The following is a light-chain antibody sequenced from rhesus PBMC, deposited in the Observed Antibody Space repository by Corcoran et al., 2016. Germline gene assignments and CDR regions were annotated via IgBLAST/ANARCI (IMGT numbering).Light chain of an antibody. V-gene: IGKV1-69*01. Sequence: DIQMTQSPSSLSASVGDRVTITCRASQGISNWLAWYQQKPGKAPKLLIYRASNLETGVPSRFSGSGSGTDFTLTISSVQPEDIATYYCQQHDNSPLTFGGGTKVEIK. CDR1: QGISNW. CDR3: QQHDNSPLT. J-gene: IGKJ4*01. CDR2: RAS.